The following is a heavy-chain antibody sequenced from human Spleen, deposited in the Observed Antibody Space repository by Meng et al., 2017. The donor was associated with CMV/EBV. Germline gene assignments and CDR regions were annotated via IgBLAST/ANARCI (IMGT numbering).Heavy chain of an antibody. V-gene: IGHV4-34*01. Sequence: SETLSLTCAVYGGSFSGYYWSWIRQPPGKGLEWIGEINHSGSTNYNPSLKSRVTISVDTSKNQFSLKLSSVTAADTAVYYCARWRWDTTGYYQNSWGQGTLVTVSS. J-gene: IGHJ4*02. D-gene: IGHD3-22*01. CDR2: INHSGST. CDR1: GGSFSGYY. CDR3: ARWRWDTTGYYQNS.